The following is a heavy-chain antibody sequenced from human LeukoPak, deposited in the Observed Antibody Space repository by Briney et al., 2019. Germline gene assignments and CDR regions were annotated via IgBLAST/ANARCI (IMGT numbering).Heavy chain of an antibody. V-gene: IGHV3-21*01. J-gene: IGHJ3*02. Sequence: GGSLRLFCAASGFAFSGDNMNWVRQAPGKGLEWVSFIDAGGSYIRYADSVKGRFTISRDNAKNSLFLQMNSLRAEDTAMYFCARDQAIDIRAYDIWGQGTMVTVSS. CDR3: ARDQAIDIRAYDI. CDR1: GFAFSGDN. CDR2: IDAGGSYI. D-gene: IGHD5-12*01.